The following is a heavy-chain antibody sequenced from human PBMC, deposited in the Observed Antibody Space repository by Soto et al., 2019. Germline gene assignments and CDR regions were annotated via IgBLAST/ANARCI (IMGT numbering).Heavy chain of an antibody. D-gene: IGHD4-17*01. J-gene: IGHJ3*01. CDR2: ISSSSSTI. Sequence: GGPLRLPSGAFEFNFVDFSMNWVRKETGKGLEWVSYISSSSSTIYYADSVKGRFTISRDNAKNSLYLQMNSLRDEDTAVFYCARDLAYGVNSESSDFWGQGTMVT. CDR1: EFNFVDFS. V-gene: IGHV3-48*02. CDR3: ARDLAYGVNSESSDF.